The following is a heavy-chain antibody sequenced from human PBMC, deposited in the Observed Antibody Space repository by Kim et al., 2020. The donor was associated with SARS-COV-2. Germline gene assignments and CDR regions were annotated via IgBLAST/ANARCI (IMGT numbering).Heavy chain of an antibody. CDR1: GFTFSSYA. D-gene: IGHD3-16*01. CDR2: ISYDGSNK. V-gene: IGHV3-30-3*01. CDR3: ARGRGGYYYGMDV. J-gene: IGHJ6*02. Sequence: GGSLRLSCAASGFTFSSYAMHWVRQAPGKGLEWVAVISYDGSNKYYADSVKGRFTISRDNSKNTLYLQMNSLRAEDTAVYYCARGRGGYYYGMDVWGQGTTVTVSS.